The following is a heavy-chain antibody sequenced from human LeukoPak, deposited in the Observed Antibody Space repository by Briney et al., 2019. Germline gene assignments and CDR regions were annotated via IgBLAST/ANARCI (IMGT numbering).Heavy chain of an antibody. J-gene: IGHJ4*02. D-gene: IGHD3-10*01. CDR3: AKALWFGELYY. Sequence: GGSLRLSCAASGFTFSSYAMSWVRQAPGKGLEWVSAISGSGGSTYYADSVKGWFTISRDNSKNTLYLQMNSLRAEDTAVYYCAKALWFGELYYWGQGTLVTVSS. V-gene: IGHV3-23*01. CDR1: GFTFSSYA. CDR2: ISGSGGST.